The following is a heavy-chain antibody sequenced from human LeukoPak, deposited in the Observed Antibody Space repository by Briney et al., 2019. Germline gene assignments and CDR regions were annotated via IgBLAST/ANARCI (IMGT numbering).Heavy chain of an antibody. CDR1: GFTFSYYG. Sequence: GGALRHSCAASGFTFSYYGMHWVRQARDKGVEWVAFIRDEGNDKYYAETGRGRVTISSDTFRSTLYLQTNSLRAEDTAVYYCAKDLMRDRWFGESWGQGTLVTVPS. CDR3: AKDLMRDRWFGES. V-gene: IGHV3-30*02. CDR2: IRDEGNDK. J-gene: IGHJ5*02. D-gene: IGHD3-10*01.